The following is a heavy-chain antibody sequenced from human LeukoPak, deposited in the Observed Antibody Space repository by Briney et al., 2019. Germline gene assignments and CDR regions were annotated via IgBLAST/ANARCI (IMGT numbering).Heavy chain of an antibody. J-gene: IGHJ6*02. CDR2: IYYSGST. Sequence: SETLSLTCTVSGGSISSSSYYWGWIRQPPGEGLEWIGSIYYSGSTYYNPSLKSRVTISVDTSKNQFSLKLSSVTAADTAVYYCASYYGMDVWGQGTTVTVSS. CDR3: ASYYGMDV. CDR1: GGSISSSSYY. V-gene: IGHV4-39*01.